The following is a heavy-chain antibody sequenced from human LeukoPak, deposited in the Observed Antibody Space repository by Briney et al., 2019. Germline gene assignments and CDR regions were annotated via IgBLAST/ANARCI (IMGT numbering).Heavy chain of an antibody. D-gene: IGHD6-13*01. V-gene: IGHV3-74*01. CDR3: ARASLGSSWYGALFDY. CDR2: INPDGSST. CDR1: GFSFSSCW. J-gene: IGHJ4*02. Sequence: GGSLRLSCSASGFSFSSCWMHWVRQAPRQGLVWVSRINPDGSSTNSADSVKGRFTISRDNAKNSLYLQMNSLRAEDTAVYYCARASLGSSWYGALFDYWGQGTLVTVSS.